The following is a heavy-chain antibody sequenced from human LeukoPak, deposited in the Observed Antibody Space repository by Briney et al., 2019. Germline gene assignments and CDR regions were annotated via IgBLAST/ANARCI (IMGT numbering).Heavy chain of an antibody. D-gene: IGHD1-26*01. J-gene: IGHJ4*02. Sequence: PGGSLRLSCAASGFTFISYWMHWVRQVPGKGLVWVSRINSDSSSTTYADFVQGRFTISRDNAKNTLYLQMNSLRAEDTAVYYCAKDGRTNFDYWGQGALVTVSS. V-gene: IGHV3-74*01. CDR1: GFTFISYW. CDR2: INSDSSST. CDR3: AKDGRTNFDY.